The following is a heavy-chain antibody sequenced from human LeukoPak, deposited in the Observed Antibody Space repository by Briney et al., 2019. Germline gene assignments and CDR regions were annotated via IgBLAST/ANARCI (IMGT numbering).Heavy chain of an antibody. D-gene: IGHD3-16*01. Sequence: GSSVKVSCKASGATFSSYAISWVRQAPGQGLEWLGGIIPIFGTANYAQKFQGRVTITADKSTSTAYMELSSLRSEDTAVYYCARETSDDYVWGSHYFDYWGQGTLVTVSS. CDR2: IIPIFGTA. CDR3: ARETSDDYVWGSHYFDY. V-gene: IGHV1-69*06. CDR1: GATFSSYA. J-gene: IGHJ4*02.